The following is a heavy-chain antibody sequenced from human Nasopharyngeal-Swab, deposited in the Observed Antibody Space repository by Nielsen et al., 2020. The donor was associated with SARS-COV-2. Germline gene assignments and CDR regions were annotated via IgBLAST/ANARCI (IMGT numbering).Heavy chain of an antibody. CDR2: IYTSGST. CDR3: ARGITTLYYYYYVDV. V-gene: IGHV4-61*02. J-gene: IGHJ6*03. Sequence: WIRQPPGKGLGWIGRIYTSGSTNYNPSLKSRVTISVDTSKNQFSLKLSSVTAADTAVYYCARGITTLYYYYYVDVWGKGTTVTVSS. D-gene: IGHD3-10*01.